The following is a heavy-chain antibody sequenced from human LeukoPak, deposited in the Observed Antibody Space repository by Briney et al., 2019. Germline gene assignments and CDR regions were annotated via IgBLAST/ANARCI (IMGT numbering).Heavy chain of an antibody. CDR2: INPNSGGT. J-gene: IGHJ5*02. V-gene: IGHV1-2*04. CDR3: ARDGGSSRRRYGWFDP. D-gene: IGHD6-13*01. CDR1: GYTFTGYY. Sequence: GASVKVSCKASGYTFTGYYMHWVRQAPGQGLEWMGWINPNSGGTNYAQKFQGWVTMTRDTSISTAYMELSRLRSDDTAVYYCARDGGSSRRRYGWFDPWGQGTLVTVSS.